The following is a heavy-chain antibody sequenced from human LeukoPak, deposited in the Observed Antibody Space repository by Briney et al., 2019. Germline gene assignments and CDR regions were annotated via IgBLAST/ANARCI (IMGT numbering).Heavy chain of an antibody. CDR3: ARDRLLWFGEDYYGMDV. CDR1: GYTFTSYG. V-gene: IGHV1-18*04. Sequence: ASVKVSCKASGYTFTSYGISWVRQAPGHGLEWMVWISAYNCNTNYAQTLQGRVTMTTDTSTSTAYMELRSLRSDDTAVYYCARDRLLWFGEDYYGMDVWGKGTTVTVSS. J-gene: IGHJ6*04. D-gene: IGHD3-10*01. CDR2: ISAYNCNT.